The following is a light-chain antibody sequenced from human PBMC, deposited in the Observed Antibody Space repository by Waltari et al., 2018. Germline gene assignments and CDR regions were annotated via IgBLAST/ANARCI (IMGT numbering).Light chain of an antibody. CDR2: GFS. CDR3: AVWDDRLNGWV. J-gene: IGLJ3*02. Sequence: QSVLTQPPSASGTPGQRVSVSCSGSTSNIGGNSVSWFHQLPGTAPKLLIYGFSPRPSGVPDRFSGSKSGTSASLAISGLQSEDEGVYYCAVWDDRLNGWVFGGGTRLTVL. CDR1: TSNIGGNS. V-gene: IGLV1-44*01.